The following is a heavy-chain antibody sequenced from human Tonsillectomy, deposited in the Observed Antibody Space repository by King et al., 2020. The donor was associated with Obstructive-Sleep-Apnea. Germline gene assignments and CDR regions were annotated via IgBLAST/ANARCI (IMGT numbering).Heavy chain of an antibody. CDR2: IYPGDSDT. CDR3: SRRSDRGRCGGDCYPDY. CDR1: GYSFTSYW. D-gene: IGHD2-21*02. V-gene: IGHV5-51*01. Sequence: VQLVESGAEVKKPGESLKISCKGSGYSFTSYWIGWVRQMPGKGLEWMGIIYPGDSDTRYSPSFQGQVTISADKSISTAYLQWSSLKASDTAMYYCSRRSDRGRCGGDCYPDYWGQGTLVTVSS. J-gene: IGHJ4*02.